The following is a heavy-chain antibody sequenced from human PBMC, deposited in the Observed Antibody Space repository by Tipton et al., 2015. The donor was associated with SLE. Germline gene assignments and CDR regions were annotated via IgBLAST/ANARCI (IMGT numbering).Heavy chain of an antibody. V-gene: IGHV4-31*03. CDR1: GGSFSSGAYY. CDR3: ARGVDFWSGLHWYFDL. J-gene: IGHJ2*01. Sequence: LRLSCNVSGGSFSSGAYYWSWIRQHPGKGLEWIGYIYYSGSTYYNPSLKSRVSMSVDTSKNQFSLKLTSLTAADTAVYYCARGVDFWSGLHWYFDLWGRGTRVTVSA. D-gene: IGHD3-3*01. CDR2: IYYSGST.